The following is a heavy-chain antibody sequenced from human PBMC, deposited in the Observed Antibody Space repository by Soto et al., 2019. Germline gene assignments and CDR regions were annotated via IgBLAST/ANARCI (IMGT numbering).Heavy chain of an antibody. CDR3: ASPNDYGGHWYFDL. CDR1: GFTVSSNY. V-gene: IGHV3-53*04. D-gene: IGHD4-17*01. Sequence: GGSLRLSCAASGFTVSSNYMSWVRQAPGKGLEWVSVIYSDGSTYYADSVKGRFTISRHNSKNTLYLQMNRLRAKDTAVYYCASPNDYGGHWYFDLWGRGTLVTVSS. J-gene: IGHJ2*01. CDR2: IYSDGST.